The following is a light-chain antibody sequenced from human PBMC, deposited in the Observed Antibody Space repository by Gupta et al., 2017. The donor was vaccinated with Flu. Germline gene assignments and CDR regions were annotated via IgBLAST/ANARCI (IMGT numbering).Light chain of an antibody. J-gene: IGLJ2*01. CDR1: SSDVGSYDY. CDR3: TSYRRSSAEVV. V-gene: IGLV2-14*01. Sequence: ITISCTGTSSDVGSYDYVSWYQHHPGKAPKLISYEVTNRPSGVSNRFSGSKSGNTASLTISGLQAEDEADYDCTSYRRSSAEVVLGGGTDL. CDR2: EVT.